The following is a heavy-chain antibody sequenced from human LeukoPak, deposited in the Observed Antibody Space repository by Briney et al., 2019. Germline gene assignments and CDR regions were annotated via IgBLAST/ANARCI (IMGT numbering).Heavy chain of an antibody. CDR1: GFTFSDHY. Sequence: GGSLRLSCAASGFTFSDHYMDWVRQAPGKGLEWVGRIRNKANSYTTQYAASVQGRFTISRDDSKNSLYLQMNSLKTEDTAVYYCAKDYSSGTYFDSWGQGTLVTVSS. V-gene: IGHV3-72*01. J-gene: IGHJ4*02. D-gene: IGHD3-22*01. CDR2: IRNKANSYTT. CDR3: AKDYSSGTYFDS.